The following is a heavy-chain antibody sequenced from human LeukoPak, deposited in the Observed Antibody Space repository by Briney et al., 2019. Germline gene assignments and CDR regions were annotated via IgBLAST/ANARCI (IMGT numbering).Heavy chain of an antibody. V-gene: IGHV4-59*11. D-gene: IGHD3-16*01. Sequence: SETLSLTCSVSGGSISGHYWTWIRQPPGKGLEWIGQIHYTGKPDYNPSLKSRITISVDTSKNQVSLQVSSVTAADSAIYYCARFGVDYDMDVWGHGNTVTVFS. CDR1: GGSISGHY. CDR2: IHYTGKP. J-gene: IGHJ6*02. CDR3: ARFGVDYDMDV.